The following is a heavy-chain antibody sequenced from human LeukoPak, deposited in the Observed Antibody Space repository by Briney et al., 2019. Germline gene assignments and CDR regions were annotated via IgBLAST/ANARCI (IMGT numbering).Heavy chain of an antibody. CDR3: ARGEDIVVVPAAPAPFDY. D-gene: IGHD2-2*01. V-gene: IGHV1-69*04. J-gene: IGHJ4*02. CDR2: IIPILGIA. Sequence: SVKVSCKASGGTFSSYAISWVRQAPGQGLEWMGRIIPILGIANYAQKFQGRVTITADKSTSTAYMELSSLRSEDTAVYYCARGEDIVVVPAAPAPFDYWGQGTLVTVSS. CDR1: GGTFSSYA.